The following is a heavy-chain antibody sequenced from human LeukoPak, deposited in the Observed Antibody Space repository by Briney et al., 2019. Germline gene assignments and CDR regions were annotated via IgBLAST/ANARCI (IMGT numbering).Heavy chain of an antibody. D-gene: IGHD4-11*01. J-gene: IGHJ4*02. V-gene: IGHV4-39*02. Sequence: PSETLSLTCTVSGGSISSSSYYWGWIRQPPGKGLEWIGSIYYTGSTYYNPSLKSRVTISVGTSKNQFSLKLSSVTAADTAVYYCAREASNLDPYFDYWGQGTLVTVSS. CDR1: GGSISSSSYY. CDR2: IYYTGST. CDR3: AREASNLDPYFDY.